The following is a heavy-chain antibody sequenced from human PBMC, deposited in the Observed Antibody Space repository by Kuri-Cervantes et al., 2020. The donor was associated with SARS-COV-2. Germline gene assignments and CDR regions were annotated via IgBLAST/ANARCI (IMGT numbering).Heavy chain of an antibody. Sequence: GESLKISCAASGFTFSSHAMSWVRQAPGKGLEWVSAISGRGGSTYYADSVKGRFTISRDNSKNTLYLQMKSLRAEDSAVYYCAKDMVPDSWGHGTLVTVSS. D-gene: IGHD3-10*01. CDR3: AKDMVPDS. J-gene: IGHJ5*01. V-gene: IGHV3-23*01. CDR1: GFTFSSHA. CDR2: ISGRGGST.